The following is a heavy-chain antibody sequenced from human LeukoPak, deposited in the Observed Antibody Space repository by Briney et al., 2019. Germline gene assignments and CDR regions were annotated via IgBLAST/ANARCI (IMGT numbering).Heavy chain of an antibody. V-gene: IGHV4-4*07. CDR2: IYSSGST. CDR3: ARRGGLAALDV. J-gene: IGHJ6*02. CDR1: GGSISGYY. Sequence: SETLSLTCIVSGGSISGYYWNWIRQSAGKGLEWIGRIYSSGSTNYNPSLESRVTMSVETSKNQLSLKLSSVTAADTAVYYCARRGGLAALDVWGQGTTVTVSS. D-gene: IGHD2-15*01.